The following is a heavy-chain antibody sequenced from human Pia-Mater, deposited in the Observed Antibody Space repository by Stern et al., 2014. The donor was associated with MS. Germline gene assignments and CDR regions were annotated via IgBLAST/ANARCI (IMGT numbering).Heavy chain of an antibody. V-gene: IGHV7-4-1*02. CDR3: ARDMSDFWSDYGHNWFDP. CDR1: GYTFTKYL. J-gene: IGHJ5*02. D-gene: IGHD3-3*01. Sequence: VQLVESGSELKKPGASVTVSCKASGYTFTKYLIHWVRQAPGQGLEGMGWINSNTGAPMYARDFAGRFVFSLDTSVTTAYLQISRLKTEDTAVYYCARDMSDFWSDYGHNWFDPWGQGTLVTVSS. CDR2: INSNTGAP.